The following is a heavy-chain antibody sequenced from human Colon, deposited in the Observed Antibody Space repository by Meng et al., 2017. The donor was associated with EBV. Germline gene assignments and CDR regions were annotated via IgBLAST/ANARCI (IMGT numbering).Heavy chain of an antibody. CDR1: GGSLSGAY. Sequence: QVQLQQWGAGLFRGSXTLSLTCAVNGGSLSGAYWNWIRQPPGKGLEWIGEISHGGSPSSNPSLKSRVTISINTSKNQLTLMLNYMTTEDTAVYYCARRPTGIDDWGQGTLGTVSS. V-gene: IGHV4-34*01. J-gene: IGHJ4*02. D-gene: IGHD2-8*02. CDR2: ISHGGSP. CDR3: ARRPTGIDD.